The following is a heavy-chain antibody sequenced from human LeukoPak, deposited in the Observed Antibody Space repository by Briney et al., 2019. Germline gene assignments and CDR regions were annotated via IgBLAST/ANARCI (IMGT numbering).Heavy chain of an antibody. CDR2: IRYDSSNE. D-gene: IGHD3-3*01. Sequence: QPGGSLRLSCAASGITLSLYGMHWVRQAPGKGLQWVAFIRYDSSNEFYADSVKGRFTISRDISKSTLYLQMNSLRAEDTAVYYCAKDRGDYDFWSGQDFWGQGTLVTVSS. CDR3: AKDRGDYDFWSGQDF. V-gene: IGHV3-30*02. J-gene: IGHJ4*02. CDR1: GITLSLYG.